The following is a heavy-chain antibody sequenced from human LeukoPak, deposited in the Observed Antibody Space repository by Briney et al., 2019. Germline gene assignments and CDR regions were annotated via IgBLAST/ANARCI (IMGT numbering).Heavy chain of an antibody. CDR3: AADFQEGFGVVID. CDR2: IVVGSGNT. V-gene: IGHV1-58*01. J-gene: IGHJ4*02. CDR1: GFTFTSSA. D-gene: IGHD3-3*01. Sequence: SVKVSCKASGFTFTSSAVQWVRQARGQRLEWIGWIVVGSGNTNYAQRFQERVTITRDMSTSTAYMELSSLRSEDTAVYYCAADFQEGFGVVIDWGQGTLVTVSS.